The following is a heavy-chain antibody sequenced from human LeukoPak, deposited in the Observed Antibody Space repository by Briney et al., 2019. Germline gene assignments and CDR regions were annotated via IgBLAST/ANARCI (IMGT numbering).Heavy chain of an antibody. CDR2: INHSGST. Sequence: SETLSLTCAVYGGSFSGYYWSWIRQPPGKGLEWIGEINHSGSTNYNPSLKSRVTISVDTSKNQFSLKLSSVTAADTAVYYCARGKPMALTMIVVVIGGYFDYWGQGTLVTVSS. V-gene: IGHV4-34*01. CDR3: ARGKPMALTMIVVVIGGYFDY. J-gene: IGHJ4*02. CDR1: GGSFSGYY. D-gene: IGHD3-22*01.